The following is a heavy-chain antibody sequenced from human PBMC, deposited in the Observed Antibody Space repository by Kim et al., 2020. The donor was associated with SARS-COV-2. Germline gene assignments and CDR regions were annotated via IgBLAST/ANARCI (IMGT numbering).Heavy chain of an antibody. CDR1: GFTLTKYG. CDR2: VSYDGSVK. V-gene: IGHV3-30*03. J-gene: IGHJ3*02. D-gene: IGHD6-19*01. CDR3: TRGAVSGNDALGI. Sequence: GGSLRLSCKASGFTLTKYGMHWVRQAPGTGPEWVAFVSYDGSVKYYGETVKGRFTISRDTSKNTLFLQMDSLRAGDTAVYYCTRGAVSGNDALGIWGQGSLVTVSS.